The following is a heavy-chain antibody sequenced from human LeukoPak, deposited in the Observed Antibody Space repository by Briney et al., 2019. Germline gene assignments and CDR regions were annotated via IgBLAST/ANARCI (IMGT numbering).Heavy chain of an antibody. Sequence: SETLSLTCTVSGVSISNNYFYWAWIRQPPGKGLELIGYSGSTFYNSSLKSRVTISADTSQNQFSLSLTSVTAADTSVYYCARQVLDRTLAAFDIWGQGTMVTVSS. J-gene: IGHJ3*02. CDR3: ARQVLDRTLAAFDI. CDR2: SGST. V-gene: IGHV4-39*01. CDR1: GVSISNNYFY. D-gene: IGHD1-14*01.